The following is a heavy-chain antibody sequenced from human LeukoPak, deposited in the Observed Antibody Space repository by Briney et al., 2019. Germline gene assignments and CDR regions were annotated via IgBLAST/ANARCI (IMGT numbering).Heavy chain of an antibody. CDR2: TYYVSKWYS. Sequence: SQTLSLTCAISGDSVSSNRATWNWIRQSPSRGLEWLGRTYYVSKWYSDYAVSVKSRITINADTSKNQFSLQLNSVTPEDTAVYYCARVPIITTTGTWLYWFDPWGQGALVTVSS. CDR1: GDSVSSNRAT. CDR3: ARVPIITTTGTWLYWFDP. V-gene: IGHV6-1*01. J-gene: IGHJ5*02. D-gene: IGHD6-13*01.